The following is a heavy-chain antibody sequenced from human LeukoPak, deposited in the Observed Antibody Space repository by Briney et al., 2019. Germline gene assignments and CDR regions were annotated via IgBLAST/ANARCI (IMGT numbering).Heavy chain of an antibody. CDR1: GYTFTSYG. Sequence: ASVKVSCKTSGYTFTSYGISWVRQAPGQGLEWMGWISIYNGNTNYAQKLQGRVTMTTDTSTSTVYMELGSLRSDDTAVYYCARVAAAGQYNWFDPWGQGTLVTVSS. J-gene: IGHJ5*02. D-gene: IGHD6-13*01. CDR2: ISIYNGNT. CDR3: ARVAAAGQYNWFDP. V-gene: IGHV1-18*01.